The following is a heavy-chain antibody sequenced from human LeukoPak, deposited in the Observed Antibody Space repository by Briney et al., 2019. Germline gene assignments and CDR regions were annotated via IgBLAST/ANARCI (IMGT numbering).Heavy chain of an antibody. CDR3: ARGEQAGLWFGDTAFHH. V-gene: IGHV3-64*03. CDR1: GFTFSGYA. J-gene: IGHJ1*01. D-gene: IGHD3-10*01. Sequence: GSLRLSCSASGFTFSGYAMHWVRQAPGKGLEYVSAIISNGESTYYSDSVKDRFTISRDNSKNTLYLQMSSLRPEDTAVYYCARGEQAGLWFGDTAFHHWGQGTLVTVSS. CDR2: IISNGEST.